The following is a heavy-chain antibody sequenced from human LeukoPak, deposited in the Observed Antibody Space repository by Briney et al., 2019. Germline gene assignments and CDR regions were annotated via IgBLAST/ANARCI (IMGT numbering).Heavy chain of an antibody. Sequence: GASVKVSCKASGGTLSRHAISWVRQAPGQGLEWMGGMIPMFGIANYAQKFQGRVTITADESTSTAYMELSSLRSEDTAVYYCARPVLRFLEWSLGVWGKGTTVTVSS. CDR2: MIPMFGIA. CDR3: ARPVLRFLEWSLGV. CDR1: GGTLSRHA. J-gene: IGHJ6*04. V-gene: IGHV1-69*13. D-gene: IGHD3-3*01.